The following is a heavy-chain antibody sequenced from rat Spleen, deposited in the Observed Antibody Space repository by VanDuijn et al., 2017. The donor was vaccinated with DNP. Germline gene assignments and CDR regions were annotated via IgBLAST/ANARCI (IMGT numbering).Heavy chain of an antibody. CDR2: ISYNGGSP. CDR3: ATRATVATGFAY. Sequence: EVQLVESGGGPVQPGRSLKLSCVASGFTFSDYYMAWVRQAPAKGLEWVATISYNGGSPYYRDSVKGRFTISRDNAKNTQYLQMDSLRSEDTATYYCATRATVATGFAYWGQGTLVTVSS. CDR1: GFTFSDYY. V-gene: IGHV5-20*01. D-gene: IGHD1-3*01. J-gene: IGHJ3*01.